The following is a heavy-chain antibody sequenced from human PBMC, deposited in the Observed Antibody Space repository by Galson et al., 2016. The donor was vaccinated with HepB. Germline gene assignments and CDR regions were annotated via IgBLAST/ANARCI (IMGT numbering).Heavy chain of an antibody. CDR3: ATVTNDYDGNRGIVR. CDR2: ISGSGDKT. J-gene: IGHJ4*02. Sequence: SLRLSCAASGFTFGSYPMYWVRQAPGKGLEWVSSISGSGDKTYYTDSVKGRFTISRDNSKTTVDLQMNSLRAEDTAVYYCATVTNDYDGNRGIVRWGQGTLVTVSS. D-gene: IGHD4-23*01. V-gene: IGHV3-23*01. CDR1: GFTFGSYP.